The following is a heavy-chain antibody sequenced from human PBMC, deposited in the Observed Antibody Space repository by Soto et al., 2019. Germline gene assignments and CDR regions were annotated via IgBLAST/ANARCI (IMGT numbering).Heavy chain of an antibody. Sequence: ASVKVSCKASGYTFTSYAMHWVRQAPGQRLEWMGWINAGNGNTKYSQKFQGRVTITRDTSASTAYMELSSLRSEDTAVYYCARDRPDTPVIAVVRAFDIWGQGTMVTVSS. J-gene: IGHJ3*02. CDR2: INAGNGNT. D-gene: IGHD6-19*01. CDR3: ARDRPDTPVIAVVRAFDI. V-gene: IGHV1-3*01. CDR1: GYTFTSYA.